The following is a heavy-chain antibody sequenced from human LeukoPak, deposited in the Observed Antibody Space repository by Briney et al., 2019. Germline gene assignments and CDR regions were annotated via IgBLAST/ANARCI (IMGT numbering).Heavy chain of an antibody. CDR1: GGSFSDYY. V-gene: IGHV4-34*09. CDR3: ARVTTSGWRFGEFGFDP. CDR2: INHSGST. J-gene: IGHJ5*02. Sequence: SETLSLTCAVYGGSFSDYYWSWIRQPPGKGLEWIGEINHSGSTNYNPSLKSRVTISVDTSKNQFSLKLSSVTAADTAVYYCARVTTSGWRFGEFGFDPRGQGTLVTVSS. D-gene: IGHD3-10*01.